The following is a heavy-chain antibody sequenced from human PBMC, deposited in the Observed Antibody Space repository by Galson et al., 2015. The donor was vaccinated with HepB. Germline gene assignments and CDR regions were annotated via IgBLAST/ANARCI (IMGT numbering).Heavy chain of an antibody. CDR2: ISTSSNSI. D-gene: IGHD4-17*01. Sequence: SLRLSCAASGFTFSSYSINWVRQAPGKGLEWVSYISTSSNSIYYADSVKGRFTISRDNANNSLYLQMNSLRAEDTAVYYCARDRYGDYESDYYGMDVWGQGTTVTVSS. V-gene: IGHV3-48*01. J-gene: IGHJ6*02. CDR3: ARDRYGDYESDYYGMDV. CDR1: GFTFSSYS.